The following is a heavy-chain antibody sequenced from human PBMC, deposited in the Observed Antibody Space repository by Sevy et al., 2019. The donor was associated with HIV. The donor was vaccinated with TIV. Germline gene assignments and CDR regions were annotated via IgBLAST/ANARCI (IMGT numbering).Heavy chain of an antibody. CDR2: VSSSSNYI. J-gene: IGHJ4*02. CDR3: ARDPRTLTVVGYYFDS. CDR1: GFVFSDYS. Sequence: GGSLRLSCAASGFVFSDYSMNWVRQAPGKGLEWISPVSSSSNYIYYADSVKGRFTISRDNAKNSLYLQMNSLRAEDTAVYYCARDPRTLTVVGYYFDSWGQGTLVTVSS. D-gene: IGHD3-22*01. V-gene: IGHV3-21*01.